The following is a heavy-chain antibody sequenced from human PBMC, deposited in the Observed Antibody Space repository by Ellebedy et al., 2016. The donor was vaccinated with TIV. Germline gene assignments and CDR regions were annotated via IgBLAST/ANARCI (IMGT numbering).Heavy chain of an antibody. CDR2: ISSSGSTI. Sequence: GESLKISXAASGFTFSDYYMSWIRQAPGKGLEWVSYISSSGSTIYYADSVKGRFTISRDNAKNSLYLQMNSLRAEDTAVYYCARLLDRRDGYTKGVRNDYWGQGTLVTVSS. CDR1: GFTFSDYY. V-gene: IGHV3-11*01. D-gene: IGHD5-24*01. CDR3: ARLLDRRDGYTKGVRNDY. J-gene: IGHJ4*02.